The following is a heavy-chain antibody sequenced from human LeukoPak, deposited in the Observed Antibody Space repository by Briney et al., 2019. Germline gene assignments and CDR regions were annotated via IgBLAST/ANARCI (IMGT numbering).Heavy chain of an antibody. D-gene: IGHD1-26*01. J-gene: IGHJ4*02. CDR2: ISSSGSTI. Sequence: GGSLRLSCAASGFTFSSYEMNWVRQAPGKGLEWVSYISSSGSTIYYADSVKGRFTISRDNAKNSLYPQMNSLRAEDTAVYYCARAHHTSQEWELPPFDYWGQGTLVTVSS. CDR3: ARAHHTSQEWELPPFDY. CDR1: GFTFSSYE. V-gene: IGHV3-48*03.